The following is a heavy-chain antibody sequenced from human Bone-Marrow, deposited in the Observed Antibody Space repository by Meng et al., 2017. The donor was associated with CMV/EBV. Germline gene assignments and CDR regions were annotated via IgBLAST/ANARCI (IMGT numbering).Heavy chain of an antibody. V-gene: IGHV1-46*01. CDR2: INPSGGST. CDR1: GCTFTSYY. J-gene: IGHJ6*02. CDR3: ARDLVSSYDFWSGYYIWSESGTKVNGMDV. D-gene: IGHD3-3*01. Sequence: ASVKVSCKASGCTFTSYYMHWVRQAPGQGLEWMGIINPSGGSTSYAQKFQGRVTMTRDTSTSTVYMELSSLRSEDTAVYYCARDLVSSYDFWSGYYIWSESGTKVNGMDVWGQGTTVTVSS.